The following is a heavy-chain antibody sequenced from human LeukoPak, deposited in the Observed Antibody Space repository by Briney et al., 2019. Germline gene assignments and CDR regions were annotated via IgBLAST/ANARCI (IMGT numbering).Heavy chain of an antibody. V-gene: IGHV3-30*03. J-gene: IGHJ4*02. D-gene: IGHD2-2*01. Sequence: GGSLRLSCVASGFTFSGFGMHWVRQAPGKGLEWVAVISYNARHEYYRDSVKGRFSISRDNSKNTVSLQMDSLTIEDTAVYYCARGGSPPTSTWSLDEWGQGTLVSVSS. CDR1: GFTFSGFG. CDR3: ARGGSPPTSTWSLDE. CDR2: ISYNARHE.